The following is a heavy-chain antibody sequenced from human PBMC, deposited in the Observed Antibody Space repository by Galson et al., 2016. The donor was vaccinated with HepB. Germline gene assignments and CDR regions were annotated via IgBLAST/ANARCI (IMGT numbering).Heavy chain of an antibody. CDR3: VKDMLMSSSYNFDS. CDR2: VSTNGART. J-gene: IGHJ4*02. D-gene: IGHD5-24*01. V-gene: IGHV3-64D*06. Sequence: SLRLSCAASGFNFKTYTMYWVRQTPERGLETVSAVSTNGARTNYADSVKGRFFISRDNDLNTVYLQMRSLRAEDTAVYYFVKDMLMSSSYNFDSWGQGTLVTVSS. CDR1: GFNFKTYT.